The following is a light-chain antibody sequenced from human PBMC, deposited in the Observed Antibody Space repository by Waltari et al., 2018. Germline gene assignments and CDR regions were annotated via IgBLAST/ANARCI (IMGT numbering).Light chain of an antibody. J-gene: IGLJ2*01. V-gene: IGLV3-25*03. CDR1: ALPKQY. CDR2: KDS. Sequence: SYELTQPPSVSVSPGQTARITCSGDALPKQYAYGYQQKPGQAPVLVIYKDSERPSGIPERFSGSSSGTTVTLTISGVQAEDEADYYCQSADSSGTYQVVFGGGTKLTVL. CDR3: QSADSSGTYQVV.